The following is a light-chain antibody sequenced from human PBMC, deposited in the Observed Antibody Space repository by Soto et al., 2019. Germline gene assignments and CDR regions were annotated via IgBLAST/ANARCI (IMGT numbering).Light chain of an antibody. CDR3: LLSYSGARSGV. CDR1: TGAVTSGHY. V-gene: IGLV7-46*01. Sequence: QAVVTQEPSLTVSPGGTVTLTCGSSTGAVTSGHYPYWFQQKPGQAPRTLIYVTSNKHSWTPARFSGSLLGGKAALTLSGAQPEDEAEYYCLLSYSGARSGVFGGGTKLTVL. J-gene: IGLJ3*02. CDR2: VTS.